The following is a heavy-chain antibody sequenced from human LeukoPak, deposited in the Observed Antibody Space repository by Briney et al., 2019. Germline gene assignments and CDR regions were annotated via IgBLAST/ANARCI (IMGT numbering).Heavy chain of an antibody. CDR1: GFAFSDDA. D-gene: IGHD3-10*01. Sequence: PGESLRLSCAASGFAFSDDAMTWVRQTPGKGLEWVSAINTSGGTTYYADSVKGRFTISRDSSKETLYLQMNGLRAEDTAVYYCAKSGRAAGRLPNWFHPWGQGTLVPVSS. J-gene: IGHJ5*02. CDR3: AKSGRAAGRLPNWFHP. CDR2: INTSGGTT. V-gene: IGHV3-23*01.